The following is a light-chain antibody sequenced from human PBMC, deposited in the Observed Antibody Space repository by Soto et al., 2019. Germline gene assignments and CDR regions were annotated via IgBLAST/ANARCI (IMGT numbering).Light chain of an antibody. CDR3: QQRSIWPLP. J-gene: IGKJ4*01. V-gene: IGKV3-15*01. Sequence: IVMRQSPAALSVSKGERATLSCRASQSVRSSLVWYQQKPGQAPRLLIHGASTRATGIPARFSGSGSGTDFTLTISSLEAEDSAVYYRQQRSIWPLPFGGGTKVDIK. CDR1: QSVRSS. CDR2: GAS.